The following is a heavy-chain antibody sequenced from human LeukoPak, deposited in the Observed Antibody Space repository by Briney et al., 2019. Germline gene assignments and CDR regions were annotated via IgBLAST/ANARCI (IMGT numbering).Heavy chain of an antibody. V-gene: IGHV3-23*01. Sequence: GGSLRLSCAASGFTFSSSAMSWVRQAPGKGLYWVSAISGSGTGTYYADSVKGRFTISRDNSKNTLYLQMNSLRAEDTAVYYCASRIAVASPGYWGQGTLVTVSS. CDR3: ASRIAVASPGY. CDR1: GFTFSSSA. D-gene: IGHD6-19*01. J-gene: IGHJ4*02. CDR2: ISGSGTGT.